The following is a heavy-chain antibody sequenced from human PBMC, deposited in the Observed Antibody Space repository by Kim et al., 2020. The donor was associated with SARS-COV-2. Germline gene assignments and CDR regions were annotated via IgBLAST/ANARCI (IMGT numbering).Heavy chain of an antibody. J-gene: IGHJ4*02. CDR1: GVSISSCCSY. Sequence: SETLSLTCDVSGVSISSCCSYWNWIRQVPGKGLEWIGYIYYTGTTSYNPSLTGRVSLSRDTSKNQFSLPLTSLAAADAAIYYCAKGEGSRHRGGFDSWGQGNLVTVSS. V-gene: IGHV4-31*11. CDR2: IYYTGTT. D-gene: IGHD3-16*01. CDR3: AKGEGSRHRGGFDS.